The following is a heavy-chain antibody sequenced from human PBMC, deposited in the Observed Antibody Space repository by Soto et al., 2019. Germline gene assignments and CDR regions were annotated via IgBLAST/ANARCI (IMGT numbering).Heavy chain of an antibody. CDR3: AKLPNYYDSSGYFAY. CDR2: ISGSGGST. V-gene: IGHV3-23*01. Sequence: EVQLLESGGGLVQPGGSLRLSCAASGLTFSSYAMSWVRQAPGKGLEWVSAISGSGGSTYYADSVKGRFTISRDNSKNTLYLQMNSLRAEDTAVYYCAKLPNYYDSSGYFAYWGQGTLVTVSS. J-gene: IGHJ4*02. D-gene: IGHD3-22*01. CDR1: GLTFSSYA.